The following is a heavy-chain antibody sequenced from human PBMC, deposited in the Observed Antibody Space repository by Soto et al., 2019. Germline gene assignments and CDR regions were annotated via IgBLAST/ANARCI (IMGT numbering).Heavy chain of an antibody. V-gene: IGHV1-69*01. D-gene: IGHD3-16*02. CDR1: GDTDTNYG. CDR3: EAEMTFGKLSVV. Sequence: QGQLVQSGAEEKKPGSSVKVSCKASGDTDTNYGISCVRQAPVQGLEWMGGIFPKFVTTYSAQKLQDRLTITADESTSTVYMQLSSLRLDDTAVYYCEAEMTFGKLSVVWGQGTTVTVSS. CDR2: IFPKFVTT. J-gene: IGHJ6*02.